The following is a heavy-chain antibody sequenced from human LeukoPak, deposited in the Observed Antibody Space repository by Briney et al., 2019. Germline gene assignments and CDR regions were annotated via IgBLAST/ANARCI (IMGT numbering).Heavy chain of an antibody. Sequence: PGGSLRLSCAASGFTFNDYAMHWVRQVPGKGLEWVSLSNWSGVSTYYADSVKGRFTISRDNNKGSLFLQMSSLRPQDTALYYCAKDSDSSGLFEPPDFWGQGTLVTVYS. D-gene: IGHD3-22*01. V-gene: IGHV3-43D*03. J-gene: IGHJ4*02. CDR1: GFTFNDYA. CDR3: AKDSDSSGLFEPPDF. CDR2: SNWSGVST.